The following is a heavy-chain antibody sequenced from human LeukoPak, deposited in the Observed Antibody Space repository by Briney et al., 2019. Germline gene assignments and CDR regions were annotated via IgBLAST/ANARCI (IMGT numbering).Heavy chain of an antibody. CDR1: GFTFSSYA. CDR2: ISGSGGST. Sequence: GGSLRLSCAASGFTFSSYAMSWVQAPGKGLEWVSAISGSGGSTYYADSVKGRFTISRDNSKNTLYLQMNSLRAEDTAVYYCAKVGQQLVFDYWGQGTLVTVSS. D-gene: IGHD6-13*01. V-gene: IGHV3-23*01. CDR3: AKVGQQLVFDY. J-gene: IGHJ4*02.